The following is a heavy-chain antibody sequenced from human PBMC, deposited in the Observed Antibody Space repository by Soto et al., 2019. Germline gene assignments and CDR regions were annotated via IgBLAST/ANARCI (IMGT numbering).Heavy chain of an antibody. D-gene: IGHD1-26*01. CDR3: ARAIMGGPDAFDI. CDR1: GGTFSSYA. Sequence: ASVKVSCKASGGTFSSYAISWVRQAPGQGLEWMGGIIPIFGTANYAQKFQGRVTITADESTSTAYMELSSLRSEDTAVYYCARAIMGGPDAFDIWGQGTMVTVSS. J-gene: IGHJ3*02. V-gene: IGHV1-69*13. CDR2: IIPIFGTA.